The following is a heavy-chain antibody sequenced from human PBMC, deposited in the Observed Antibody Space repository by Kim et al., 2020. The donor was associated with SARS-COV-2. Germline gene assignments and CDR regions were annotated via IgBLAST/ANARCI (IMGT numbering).Heavy chain of an antibody. CDR1: GYIVNKYP. CDR3: ARAGNCTSGKCYYHFDS. Sequence: ASVKVSCRASGYIVNKYPINWVRQAPGQGLEWMGRIYTDTGDPTYAPDFTGRFVFSLDTSVTTAFLQISSLEATDTAVYYCARAGNCTSGKCYYHFDSWGQGTLLSVSS. J-gene: IGHJ4*02. D-gene: IGHD1-26*01. CDR2: IYTDTGDP. V-gene: IGHV7-4-1*02.